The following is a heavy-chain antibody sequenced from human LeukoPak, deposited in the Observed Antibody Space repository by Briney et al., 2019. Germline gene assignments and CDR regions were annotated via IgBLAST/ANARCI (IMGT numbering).Heavy chain of an antibody. CDR1: GFTFSSYN. CDR2: ISSSGSTI. D-gene: IGHD3-10*01. J-gene: IGHJ4*02. Sequence: GGSLRLPCAASGFTFSSYNMNWVRQAPGKGLEWVSDISSSGSTIYFADSVKGRFTISRDNAKNSLYLQMNSLRDEDTAVYYCARLEYYYVSGNYYKLFDYWGQGTLVTVCS. CDR3: ARLEYYYVSGNYYKLFDY. V-gene: IGHV3-48*02.